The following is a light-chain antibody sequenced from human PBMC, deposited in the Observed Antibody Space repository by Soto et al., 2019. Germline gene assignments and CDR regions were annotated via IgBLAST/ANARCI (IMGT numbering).Light chain of an antibody. V-gene: IGLV2-14*03. CDR1: SSDVGGYNY. CDR2: DVS. Sequence: QSVLTQPASVSGSPGQSITISCTGTSSDVGGYNYVSWYQHHPGKAPKLMIYDVSNRPTGVSNRFSGSKSGNTASLTISGLQAEVEADYFCSSYTSSSAPPAVLGGGTQLTVL. CDR3: SSYTSSSAPPAV. J-gene: IGLJ7*01.